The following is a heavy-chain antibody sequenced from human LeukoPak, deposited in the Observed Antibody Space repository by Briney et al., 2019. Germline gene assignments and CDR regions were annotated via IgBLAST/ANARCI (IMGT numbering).Heavy chain of an antibody. V-gene: IGHV3-23*01. CDR1: GVTFSSYA. CDR3: AKCPSRYGSNPYFDY. Sequence: GESLRLSCAASGVTFSSYAMSWVRQPPGKGLEWASAISGSGGSTYYADSVKGRFTIPRDNSKNTLYLQMNSLRAEDTAVYYCAKCPSRYGSNPYFDYWGQGTLVTVSS. D-gene: IGHD3-10*01. CDR2: ISGSGGST. J-gene: IGHJ4*02.